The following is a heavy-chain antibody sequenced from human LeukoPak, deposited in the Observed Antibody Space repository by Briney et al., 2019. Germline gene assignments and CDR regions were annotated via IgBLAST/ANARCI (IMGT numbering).Heavy chain of an antibody. CDR1: GFTFDDYG. CDR3: ARIPYKPGNYFDY. D-gene: IGHD1-14*01. Sequence: PGGSLRLSCAASGFTFDDYGLSWVRQAPGKGLEWVSYISSSGSTIYYADSVKGRFTISRDNAKNSLYLQMNSLRAEDTAVYYCARIPYKPGNYFDYWGQGTLVTVSS. V-gene: IGHV3-11*04. J-gene: IGHJ4*02. CDR2: ISSSGSTI.